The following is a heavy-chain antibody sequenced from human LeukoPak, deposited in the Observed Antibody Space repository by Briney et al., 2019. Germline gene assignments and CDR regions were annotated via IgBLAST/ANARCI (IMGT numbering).Heavy chain of an antibody. CDR2: INHSGST. Sequence: SETLSLTCAVYGGSLSGYYWSWIRKPPGKGLEWIGEINHSGSTNNNPSLKSRVTISVDTSKNQFSLKLSSVTAADTAVYYCARRLVLGFIDYWGQGTLVTVSS. CDR1: GGSLSGYY. CDR3: ARRLVLGFIDY. J-gene: IGHJ4*02. D-gene: IGHD6-19*01. V-gene: IGHV4-34*01.